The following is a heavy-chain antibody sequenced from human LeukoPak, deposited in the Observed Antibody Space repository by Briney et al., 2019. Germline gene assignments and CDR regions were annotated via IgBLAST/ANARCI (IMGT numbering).Heavy chain of an antibody. Sequence: GGSLRLSCAASGFTFSSYEMNWVRQAPGKGLEWVSYISSSSSYIYYADSVKGRFTISRDNAKNSLYLQMNSLRAEDTAVYYCAKGSRPGYSYGPREYYYYMDVWGKGTTVTVSS. J-gene: IGHJ6*03. V-gene: IGHV3-21*04. D-gene: IGHD5-18*01. CDR3: AKGSRPGYSYGPREYYYYMDV. CDR1: GFTFSSYE. CDR2: ISSSSSYI.